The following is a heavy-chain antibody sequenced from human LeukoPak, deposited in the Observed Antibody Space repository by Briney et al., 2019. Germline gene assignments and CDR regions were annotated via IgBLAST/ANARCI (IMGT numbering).Heavy chain of an antibody. Sequence: PGGSLRLSCAASGFTFSSYSMNWVRQAPGKGLEWVSSISGSGSYIYYADSVKGRFTISRDNAKNSLYLQMNILRAEDTAVYYCARSSSFDYWGQGTLVTVSS. J-gene: IGHJ4*02. V-gene: IGHV3-21*01. CDR2: ISGSGSYI. CDR3: ARSSSFDY. CDR1: GFTFSSYS. D-gene: IGHD6-6*01.